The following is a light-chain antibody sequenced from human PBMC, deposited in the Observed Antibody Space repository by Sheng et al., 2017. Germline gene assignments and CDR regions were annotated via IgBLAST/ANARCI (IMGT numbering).Light chain of an antibody. V-gene: IGLV1-51*02. CDR3: QSYDSSLSGYV. CDR2: ENN. J-gene: IGLJ1*01. CDR1: SSNIGNNY. Sequence: QSVLTQPPSVSAAPGQKVTISCSGSSSNIGNNYVSWYQQLPGTAPKLLIYENNKRPSGIPDRFSGSKSGTSASLAITGLQADDEADYYCQSYDSSLSGYVFGAGTKVTVL.